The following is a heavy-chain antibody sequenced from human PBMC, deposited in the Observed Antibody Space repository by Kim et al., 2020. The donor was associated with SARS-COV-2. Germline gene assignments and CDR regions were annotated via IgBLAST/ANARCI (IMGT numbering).Heavy chain of an antibody. D-gene: IGHD6-13*01. CDR1: GGSISSYY. J-gene: IGHJ6*02. V-gene: IGHV4-4*07. Sequence: SETLSLTCTVSGGSISSYYWSWIRQPAGKGLEWIGRIYTSGSTNYNPSLKSRVTMSVDTSKNQFSLKLSSVTAADTAVYYCAGGEIAAAGDYYYYYGMDVWGQGTTVTVSS. CDR2: IYTSGST. CDR3: AGGEIAAAGDYYYYYGMDV.